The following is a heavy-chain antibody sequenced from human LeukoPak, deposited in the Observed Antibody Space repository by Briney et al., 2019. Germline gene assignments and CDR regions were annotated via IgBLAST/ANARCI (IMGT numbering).Heavy chain of an antibody. V-gene: IGHV4-39*07. D-gene: IGHD3-3*01. CDR3: ARGRDFWSGYQYYFDY. CDR1: GGSISSSSYY. CDR2: IYYSGST. Sequence: PSETLSLTCTVSGGSISSSSYYWGWIRQPPGKGLEWIGSIYYSGSTYHNPSLKSRVTISVDTSKNQFSLKLSSVTAADTAVYYCARGRDFWSGYQYYFDYWGQGTLVTVSS. J-gene: IGHJ4*02.